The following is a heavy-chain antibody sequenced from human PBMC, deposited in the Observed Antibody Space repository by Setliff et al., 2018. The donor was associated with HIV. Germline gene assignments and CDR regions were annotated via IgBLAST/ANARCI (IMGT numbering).Heavy chain of an antibody. Sequence: GASVKVSCKASGYSFTDYYIHWVRQAPGQGLEWMGWINPKSDGTNYAQKFQGWITMTRDTSISTAYMELSSLRSEDTAVYYWAAPLRYDSSGYYEEAFDIWGQGTMVTVSS. CDR1: GYSFTDYY. CDR2: INPKSDGT. J-gene: IGHJ3*02. V-gene: IGHV1-2*04. CDR3: AAPLRYDSSGYYEEAFDI. D-gene: IGHD3-22*01.